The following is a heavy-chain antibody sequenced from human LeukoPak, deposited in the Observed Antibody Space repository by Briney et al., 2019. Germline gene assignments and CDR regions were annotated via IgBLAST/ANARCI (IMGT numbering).Heavy chain of an antibody. CDR3: GVISCAKWGVLITPDYFDN. V-gene: IGHV3-30-3*01. CDR2: ISYDGSNK. J-gene: IGHJ4*01. D-gene: IGHD7-27*01. CDR1: GLTFSSYA. Sequence: GGSLRLSCAASGLTFSSYAMHWVRQAPGKGLERVAYISYDGSNKYYADSVKGRFTLSTDNSKNTLYLQMNSLRAEDTIYNTTGVISCAKWGVLITPDYFDNWGQGTLVTVSS.